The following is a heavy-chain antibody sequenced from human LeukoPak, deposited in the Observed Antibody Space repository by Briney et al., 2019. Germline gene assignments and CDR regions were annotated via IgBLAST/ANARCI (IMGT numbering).Heavy chain of an antibody. D-gene: IGHD3-3*01. CDR2: ISGSGGST. CDR1: GFTFSSYS. J-gene: IGHJ5*02. CDR3: AKDRAIFGVVIPIPNWFDP. V-gene: IGHV3-23*01. Sequence: GGSLRLSCAASGFTFSSYSMSWVRQAPGKGLEWVSAISGSGGSTYYADSVKGRFTISRDNSKNTLYLQMNSLRAEDTAVYYCAKDRAIFGVVIPIPNWFDPWGQGTLVTVSS.